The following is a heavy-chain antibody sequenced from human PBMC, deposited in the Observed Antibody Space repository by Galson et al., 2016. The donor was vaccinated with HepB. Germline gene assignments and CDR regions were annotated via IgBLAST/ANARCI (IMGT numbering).Heavy chain of an antibody. Sequence: SLRLSCAASGFIFSDYSMNWVRQAPGKGLEWISYISSGSSIIKYADSVKGRFTISRDNANNSLYLQMDSLRDEDTAVYYCAREFSAGYNRALGDYWGQGTLVTVSS. J-gene: IGHJ4*02. CDR2: ISSGSSII. D-gene: IGHD6-13*01. V-gene: IGHV3-48*02. CDR1: GFIFSDYS. CDR3: AREFSAGYNRALGDY.